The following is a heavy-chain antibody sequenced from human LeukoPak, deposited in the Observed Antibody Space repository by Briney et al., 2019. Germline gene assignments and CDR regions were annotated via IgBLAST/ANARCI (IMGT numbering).Heavy chain of an antibody. CDR3: ATVPEGSWYPSY. V-gene: IGHV3-11*01. D-gene: IGHD6-13*01. Sequence: GGSLRLSCAASRFTFSDYYMSWIGQAQGEGLEWVSYISDSGSTIYYADSLQGRFTISRDNAKNSLYLQMNSLRAEDTAVYYCATVPEGSWYPSYWGQGPLVTVSS. CDR1: RFTFSDYY. CDR2: ISDSGSTI. J-gene: IGHJ4*02.